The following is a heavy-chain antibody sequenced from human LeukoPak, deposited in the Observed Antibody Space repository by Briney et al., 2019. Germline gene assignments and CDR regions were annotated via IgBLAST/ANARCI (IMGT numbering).Heavy chain of an antibody. CDR3: ARDQPDTAFDY. Sequence: GGSLTLSCAASGFTFGTYNMNWLRQAPGKGLEWVSSISISSNYRYYADSVKGRFTMSRDNAKNSLFLQMNSLRAEDTAVYYCARDQPDTAFDYWGQGTLVTVSS. J-gene: IGHJ4*02. CDR1: GFTFGTYN. V-gene: IGHV3-21*01. CDR2: ISISSNYR. D-gene: IGHD5-18*01.